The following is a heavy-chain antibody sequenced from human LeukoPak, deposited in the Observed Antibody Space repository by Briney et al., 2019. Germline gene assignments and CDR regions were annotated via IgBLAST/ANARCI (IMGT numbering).Heavy chain of an antibody. CDR3: ARAHFDWFLDY. V-gene: IGHV4-59*01. CDR2: IYYSGST. Sequence: SETLSLTCTVSGGSISSYSWSWIRQPPGKGLEWIGYIYYSGSTNYNPSLKSRVTISVDTSKNQFSLKLSSVTAADTAVYYCARAHFDWFLDYWGQGTLVTVSS. CDR1: GGSISSYS. J-gene: IGHJ4*02. D-gene: IGHD3-9*01.